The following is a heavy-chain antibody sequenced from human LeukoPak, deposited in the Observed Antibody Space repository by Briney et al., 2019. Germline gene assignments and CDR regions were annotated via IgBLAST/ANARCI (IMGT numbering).Heavy chain of an antibody. CDR2: SDPEDGER. CDR1: GKTLSDLS. D-gene: IGHD5-24*01. CDR3: AAGGGWLLSQFDY. V-gene: IGHV1-24*01. J-gene: IGHJ4*02. Sequence: GASVKVSCKVSGKTLSDLSIHWLRQPPGKGLEWLGGSDPEDGERIYAQMFQGRVTMTEDTSIDTAYMELSSLRSEDTAVYYCAAGGGWLLSQFDYWGQGTLVTVTS.